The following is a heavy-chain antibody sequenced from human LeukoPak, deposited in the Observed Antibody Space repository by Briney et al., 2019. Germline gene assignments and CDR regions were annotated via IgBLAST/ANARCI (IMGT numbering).Heavy chain of an antibody. Sequence: SETLSLTCTVSGSSLSSYYFINYSGSASYNPSLKSRVTMSVDTSKQFSLSLSSVTAADTAVYYCARHNYDDYVFDIWGQGTKVTVSS. J-gene: IGHJ3*02. CDR3: ARHNYDDYVFDI. CDR2: INYSGSA. D-gene: IGHD4-17*01. V-gene: IGHV4-59*08. CDR1: GSSLSSYY.